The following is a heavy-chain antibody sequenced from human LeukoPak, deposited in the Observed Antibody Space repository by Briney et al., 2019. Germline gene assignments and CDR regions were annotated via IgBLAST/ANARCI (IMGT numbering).Heavy chain of an antibody. CDR3: ARDSGYCSSTSCPPENY. D-gene: IGHD2-2*03. J-gene: IGHJ4*02. CDR1: GYTFTSYG. V-gene: IGHV1-18*01. Sequence: ASVKVSCKASGYTFTSYGISWVRQAPGQGLEWMGWISAYNGNTNYAQKFQGRVTMTRDTSISTAYMELSRLRFDDTAVYYCARDSGYCSSTSCPPENYWGQGTLVTVSS. CDR2: ISAYNGNT.